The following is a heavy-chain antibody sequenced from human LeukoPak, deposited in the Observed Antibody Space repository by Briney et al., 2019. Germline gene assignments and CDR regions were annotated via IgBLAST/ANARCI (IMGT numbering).Heavy chain of an antibody. CDR3: ARESIYYDFWSGPTNYYYYGMDV. D-gene: IGHD3-3*01. Sequence: ASVKVSRKASGYTFTSYGISWVRQAPGQGLEWMGWISAYNGNTNYAQKLQGRVTMTTDTSTSTAYMELRSLRSDDTAVYYCARESIYYDFWSGPTNYYYYGMDVWGQGTTVTVSS. CDR2: ISAYNGNT. J-gene: IGHJ6*02. CDR1: GYTFTSYG. V-gene: IGHV1-18*01.